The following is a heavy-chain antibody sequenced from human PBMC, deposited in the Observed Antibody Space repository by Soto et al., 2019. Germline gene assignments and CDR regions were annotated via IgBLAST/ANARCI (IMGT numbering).Heavy chain of an antibody. Sequence: GASVKVSCKASGYTCTGYYMHWVRQAPGQGLEWMGWINPNSGGTNYAQKFQGWVTMTRDTSISTAYMELSRLRSDDTAVYYCARSTGTRDYYYYYGMDVWGQGTTVTVSS. CDR3: ARSTGTRDYYYYYGMDV. V-gene: IGHV1-2*04. D-gene: IGHD1-7*01. CDR1: GYTCTGYY. J-gene: IGHJ6*02. CDR2: INPNSGGT.